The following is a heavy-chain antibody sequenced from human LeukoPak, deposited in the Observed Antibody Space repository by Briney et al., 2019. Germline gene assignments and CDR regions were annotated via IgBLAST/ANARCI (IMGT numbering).Heavy chain of an antibody. CDR1: GGSISSYY. V-gene: IGHV4-59*01. J-gene: IGHJ5*02. D-gene: IGHD3-3*01. Sequence: SETLSLTCTVSGGSISSYYWSWIRQPPGKGLEWIGYIYYSGSTNYNPSLKSRVTISVDTPKNQFSLKLSSVTAADTAVYYCARSDYDFWSGSIGNWFDPWGQGTLATVSS. CDR2: IYYSGST. CDR3: ARSDYDFWSGSIGNWFDP.